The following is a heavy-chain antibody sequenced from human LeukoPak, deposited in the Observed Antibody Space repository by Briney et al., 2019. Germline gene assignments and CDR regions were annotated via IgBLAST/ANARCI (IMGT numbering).Heavy chain of an antibody. CDR3: ARLVAPRLFGVVIPTGWYFDY. CDR2: IKEDGSEK. V-gene: IGHV3-7*01. D-gene: IGHD3-3*01. CDR1: RFTFTSYW. Sequence: GGSLRLSCAASRFTFTSYWMSWVRQAPGKGPEWVANIKEDGSEKNYVDFVKGRFTISRDNAKNSLYLQMNSLRAEDTAVYYCARLVAPRLFGVVIPTGWYFDYWGQGTLVTVSS. J-gene: IGHJ4*02.